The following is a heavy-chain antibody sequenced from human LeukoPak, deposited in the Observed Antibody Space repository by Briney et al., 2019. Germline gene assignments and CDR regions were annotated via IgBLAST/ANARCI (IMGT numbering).Heavy chain of an antibody. J-gene: IGHJ6*02. CDR2: IGARDGRT. CDR3: AKGLYDYALDV. V-gene: IGHV3-23*01. CDR1: GFTFRNYA. Sequence: GGSLRLSCAASGFTFRNYAMTWVRQAPGKGLDWVALIGARDGRTYYADPVKGRFTISRDNFMNTLYLQMNSLRAEDTAIYYCAKGLYDYALDVWGQGTAVTVSS.